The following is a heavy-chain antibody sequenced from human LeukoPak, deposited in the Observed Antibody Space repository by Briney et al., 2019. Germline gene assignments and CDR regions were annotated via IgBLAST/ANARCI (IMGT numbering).Heavy chain of an antibody. CDR2: IIPIFGTA. CDR3: ATSSTSARGAFDI. CDR1: GGTFSSYA. V-gene: IGHV1-69*05. J-gene: IGHJ3*02. Sequence: SVKVSCKASGGTFSSYAISWVRQAPGQGLEWMGGIIPIFGTANYAQKFQGRVTITTDESTSTAYMELSSLRSEDTAVYYCATSSTSARGAFDIWGQGTVVTVSS. D-gene: IGHD2-2*01.